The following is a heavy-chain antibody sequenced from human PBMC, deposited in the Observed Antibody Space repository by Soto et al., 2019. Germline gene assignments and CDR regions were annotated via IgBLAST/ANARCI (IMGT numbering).Heavy chain of an antibody. CDR1: GGSFSGYY. CDR3: ARGLTGIAARRVFDY. J-gene: IGHJ4*02. V-gene: IGHV4-34*01. D-gene: IGHD6-13*01. Sequence: QVQLQQWGAGLLKPSETLSLTCAVYGGSFSGYYWSWIRQPPGKGLEWIGEINHSGSTNYNPSLKSRVTISVDTSKNQFSLKLGSVTAADSAVYYCARGLTGIAARRVFDYWGQGTLVTVSS. CDR2: INHSGST.